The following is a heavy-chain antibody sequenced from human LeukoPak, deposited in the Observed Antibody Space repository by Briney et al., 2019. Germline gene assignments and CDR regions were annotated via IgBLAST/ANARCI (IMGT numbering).Heavy chain of an antibody. CDR1: GFTFSSYE. CDR3: ARGTACGGDCYPYYFDY. V-gene: IGHV3-48*03. D-gene: IGHD2-21*02. J-gene: IGHJ4*02. CDR2: ISSSGSTL. Sequence: PGGSLRLSCAVSGFTFSSYEMDWVRQAPGKGLEWVSYISSSGSTLYYADSVQVRFTISRDNAKNSLYLQMDSLRAEDTAVYYCARGTACGGDCYPYYFDYWGQGTLVTVSS.